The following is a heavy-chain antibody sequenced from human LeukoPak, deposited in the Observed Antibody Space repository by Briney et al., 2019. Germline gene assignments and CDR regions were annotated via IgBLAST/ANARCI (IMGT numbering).Heavy chain of an antibody. CDR1: GFTFSTYG. CDR3: AKGVVPTAMVDY. D-gene: IGHD2-2*01. J-gene: IGHJ4*02. Sequence: QPGRSLRLSCVVSGFTFSTYGMHWVRQAPGKGLEWLAVISNDGSHKYYADSVKGRFTISRDNSNNTLSMQMNSLRIEDTAVYYCAKGVVPTAMVDYWGQGILVTVSS. V-gene: IGHV3-30*18. CDR2: ISNDGSHK.